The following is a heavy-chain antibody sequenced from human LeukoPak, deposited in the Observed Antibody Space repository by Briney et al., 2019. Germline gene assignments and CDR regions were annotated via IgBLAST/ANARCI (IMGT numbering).Heavy chain of an antibody. CDR1: GFTFSSYG. Sequence: GGSLRLSCAASGFTFSSYGMHWVRQAPGKGLEWVGNIKPDGSEKYYVDSVKGRFTISRDNAKNSLFLQMSSLRVEDTAIYYCARDYVWGSSESDYWGQGTLVTVSS. CDR3: ARDYVWGSSESDY. V-gene: IGHV3-7*01. D-gene: IGHD7-27*01. J-gene: IGHJ4*02. CDR2: IKPDGSEK.